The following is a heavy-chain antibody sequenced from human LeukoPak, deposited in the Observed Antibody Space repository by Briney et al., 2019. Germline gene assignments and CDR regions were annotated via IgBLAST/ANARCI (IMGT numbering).Heavy chain of an antibody. CDR1: GGSITTNVYY. CDR2: MHYSGAR. D-gene: IGHD1-26*01. Sequence: SETLSLTCSVSGGSITTNVYYWVWIRQPPGKGLEWIGSMHYSGARYYTPTLKGRVTIFADRSKNQFSLRLSSLTAADTAVYYCATLGDCNTGSCYLRNHYKYYMDVWGKGTTVTISS. J-gene: IGHJ6*03. CDR3: ATLGDCNTGSCYLRNHYKYYMDV. V-gene: IGHV4-39*01.